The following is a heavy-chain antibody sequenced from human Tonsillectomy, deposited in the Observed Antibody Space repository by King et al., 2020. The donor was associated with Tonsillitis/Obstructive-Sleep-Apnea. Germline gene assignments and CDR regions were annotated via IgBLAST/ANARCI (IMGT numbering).Heavy chain of an antibody. V-gene: IGHV4-31*03. D-gene: IGHD4-17*01. CDR2: IYDSGST. J-gene: IGHJ4*02. CDR1: GGSISSGGYY. Sequence: VQLQESGPGLLKPSQTLSLTCTVSGGSISSGGYYWSWIRQHPGKGLEWIGNIYDSGSTYYNPSLKSRVTISVDTSKNQFSLKLSSVTAADTAVYYCASEVTTGAFDYWGQGTLVTVSS. CDR3: ASEVTTGAFDY.